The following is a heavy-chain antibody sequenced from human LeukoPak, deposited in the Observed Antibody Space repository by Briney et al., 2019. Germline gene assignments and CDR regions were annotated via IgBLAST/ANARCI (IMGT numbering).Heavy chain of an antibody. CDR2: IYGGGDT. CDR1: GFTVSSNY. D-gene: IGHD6-6*01. Sequence: GGSLRLSCAASGFTVSSNYMSWVRQAPGKGLEWVSVIYGGGDTYYADSVRGRFSISRDNSKNTLYLQMNSLRAEDTAVYYCARSPSRAYFDSWGQGTLVTVSS. J-gene: IGHJ4*02. V-gene: IGHV3-66*01. CDR3: ARSPSRAYFDS.